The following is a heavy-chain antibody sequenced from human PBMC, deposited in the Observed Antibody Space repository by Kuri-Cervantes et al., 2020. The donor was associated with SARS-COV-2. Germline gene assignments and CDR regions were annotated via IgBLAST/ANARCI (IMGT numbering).Heavy chain of an antibody. J-gene: IGHJ4*02. V-gene: IGHV3-33*06. D-gene: IGHD3-10*01. CDR1: GFTFSSYG. CDR2: IWYDGSNK. Sequence: LSLTCAASGFTFSSYGMHWVRQAPGKGLEWVAVIWYDGSNKYYADSVKGRFTISRDNSKNTLYLQMNSLRAEDTAVYYCAKGSVRVDYWGQGTLVTVSS. CDR3: AKGSVRVDY.